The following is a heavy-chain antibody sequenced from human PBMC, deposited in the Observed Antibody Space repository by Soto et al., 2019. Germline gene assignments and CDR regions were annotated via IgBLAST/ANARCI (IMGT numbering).Heavy chain of an antibody. V-gene: IGHV3-30-3*01. J-gene: IGHJ4*02. D-gene: IGHD1-26*01. CDR2: ISYDGSNK. Sequence: QVQLVESGGGVVQPGRSLRLSCAASGFTFSSYAMHWVRQAPGKGLEWVAVISYDGSNKYYADSVRGRFTISRDNSKNTLYVKMNSLRAEDTAVFYGARDGGGVGDTRGLDYWGQGTLVTVSS. CDR3: ARDGGGVGDTRGLDY. CDR1: GFTFSSYA.